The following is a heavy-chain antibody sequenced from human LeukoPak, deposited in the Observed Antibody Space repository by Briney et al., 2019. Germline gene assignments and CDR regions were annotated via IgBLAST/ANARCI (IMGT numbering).Heavy chain of an antibody. CDR2: IMPLFGTA. CDR3: ARDGHGDYGSGWFDP. D-gene: IGHD4-17*01. V-gene: IGHV1-69*05. Sequence: SVKVSCKTSGGTLNISAISWVRQAPGQGLEWLRGIMPLFGTAGYAQKFQGRVTITKDESTRTVYLELTSLTSDDTAVYYCARDGHGDYGSGWFDPWGLGTLVSVSS. CDR1: GGTLNISA. J-gene: IGHJ5*02.